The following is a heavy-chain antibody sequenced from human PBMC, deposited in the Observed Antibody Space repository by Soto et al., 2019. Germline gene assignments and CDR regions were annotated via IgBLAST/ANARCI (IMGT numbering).Heavy chain of an antibody. Sequence: QVQLQQWGAGLLKPSETLSLTCAVSGGSFSDFYWTWIRQLPGKGLEWIGEINHIGYTNYNPSLESRVAISVDTSKNQFSPSLRSVTAADTAVYYCGPRGAVAPRGYWGQGTLVTVSS. CDR1: GGSFSDFY. J-gene: IGHJ4*02. CDR2: INHIGYT. CDR3: GPRGAVAPRGY. D-gene: IGHD2-15*01. V-gene: IGHV4-34*02.